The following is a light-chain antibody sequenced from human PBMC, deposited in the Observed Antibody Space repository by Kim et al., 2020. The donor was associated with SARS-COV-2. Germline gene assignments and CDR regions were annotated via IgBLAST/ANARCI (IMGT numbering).Light chain of an antibody. J-gene: IGLJ1*01. V-gene: IGLV3-21*04. CDR2: DDR. CDR1: NIGSKS. Sequence: SYELTQPPSVSVAPGKTATITCGGNNIGSKSVQWYQQKPGQAPVLVIYDDRDRPSGIPERFSGSNSGNMATLTISRVEAGDEADYFCQVWDTPSDHYV. CDR3: QVWDTPSDHYV.